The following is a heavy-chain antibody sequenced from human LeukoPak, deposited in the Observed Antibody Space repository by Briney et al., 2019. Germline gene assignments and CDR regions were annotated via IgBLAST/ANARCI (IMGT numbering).Heavy chain of an antibody. J-gene: IGHJ4*02. CDR2: ISSSSSYI. CDR1: GFTFSSYS. Sequence: GGSLRLSCAASGFTFSSYSMNWVRQAPGKGLEWVSSISSSSSYIYYADSVKGRFTISRDNAKNSLYLQMNSLRAEDTAVYYCARADTEYYYDSSGYYYDYWGQGTLVTVSS. V-gene: IGHV3-21*01. D-gene: IGHD3-22*01. CDR3: ARADTEYYYDSSGYYYDY.